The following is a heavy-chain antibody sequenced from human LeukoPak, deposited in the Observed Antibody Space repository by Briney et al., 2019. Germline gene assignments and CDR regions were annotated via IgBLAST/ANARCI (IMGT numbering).Heavy chain of an antibody. CDR2: INHSGIT. D-gene: IGHD1-26*01. CDR3: ARDSLGAGTVGATSGY. J-gene: IGHJ4*02. V-gene: IGHV4-34*01. CDR1: GGSFSGYY. Sequence: SETLSLTCTVYGGSFSGYYWTWIRQPPGKGLEWIGEINHSGITNYNPSLKSRVTISVDTSKNQFSLKLSSVTAADTAVYYCARDSLGAGTVGATSGYWGQGTLVTVSS.